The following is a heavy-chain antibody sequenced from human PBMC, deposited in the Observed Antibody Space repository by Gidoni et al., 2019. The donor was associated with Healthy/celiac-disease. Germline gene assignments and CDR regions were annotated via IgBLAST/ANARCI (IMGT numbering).Heavy chain of an antibody. D-gene: IGHD6-19*01. CDR3: TRDGSSGWYLGYDAFDI. CDR1: GFTSGDYA. CDR2: IRSKAYGGTT. Sequence: EVQLVESGGGLVQPGRALRLSCTASGFTSGDYAMSWFRQAPGKGLEWVGFIRSKAYGGTTEYAASVKGRFTISRDDSKSIAYLQMNSLKTEDTAVYYCTRDGSSGWYLGYDAFDIWGQGTMVTVSS. V-gene: IGHV3-49*03. J-gene: IGHJ3*02.